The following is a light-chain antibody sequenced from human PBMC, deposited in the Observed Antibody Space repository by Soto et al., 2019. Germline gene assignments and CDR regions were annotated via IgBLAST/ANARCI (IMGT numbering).Light chain of an antibody. CDR3: CAYTARTTLSWV. CDR1: SSDIGGYNH. Sequence: QSSRTQPTSLSGSPGQSITISCTGVSSDIGGYNHVSWYQQHPGNVPRLIIYDVDNRPLGISNRFSGSQSGNTASLSISGLQAEDEADYYCCAYTARTTLSWVFGGGTKVTV. V-gene: IGLV2-14*03. CDR2: DVD. J-gene: IGLJ3*02.